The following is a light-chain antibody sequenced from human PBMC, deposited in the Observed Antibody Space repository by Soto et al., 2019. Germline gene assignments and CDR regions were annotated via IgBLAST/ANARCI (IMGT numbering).Light chain of an antibody. J-gene: IGKJ4*01. Sequence: EFVLTQSPGTLSLSPGERATLSCRASQSVSSSYLAWYQQKPGQAPRLLIYDTSTRETGVPARFSGSRSGTEFTLTINSLQSEDFAVYYCQRYNNWPLTFGGGTKVDIK. CDR3: QRYNNWPLT. V-gene: IGKV3-15*01. CDR1: QSVSSSY. CDR2: DTS.